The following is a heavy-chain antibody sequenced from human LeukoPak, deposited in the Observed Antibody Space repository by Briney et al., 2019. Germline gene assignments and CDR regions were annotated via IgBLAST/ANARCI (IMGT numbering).Heavy chain of an antibody. CDR3: ARIDYSCGRGAPSYYFDY. CDR2: IKQDGSEK. D-gene: IGHD5-18*01. V-gene: IGHV3-7*01. CDR1: GFTFSSYW. J-gene: IGHJ4*02. Sequence: GGSLRLSCAASGFTFSSYWMSWVRQAPGKGLEWVANIKQDGSEKYYVDSVKGRFTISRDNAKNSLYLQMNSLRAEDTAVYYCARIDYSCGRGAPSYYFDYWGQGTLVTVSS.